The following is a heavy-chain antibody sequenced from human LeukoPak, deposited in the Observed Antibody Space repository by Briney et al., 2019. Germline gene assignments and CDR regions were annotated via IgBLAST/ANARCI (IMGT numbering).Heavy chain of an antibody. CDR2: IRYDGSNK. CDR1: GFTFSSYG. Sequence: GGSLRLSCAASGFTFSSYGMHWVRQAPGKGLEWVAFIRYDGSNKYYADSVKGRFTISRDNSKNTLYLQMNSLRAEDTAVYYCARWGIHLWFGAFPWYFDFWGRGTLVTVSS. CDR3: ARWGIHLWFGAFPWYFDF. J-gene: IGHJ2*01. D-gene: IGHD5-18*01. V-gene: IGHV3-30*02.